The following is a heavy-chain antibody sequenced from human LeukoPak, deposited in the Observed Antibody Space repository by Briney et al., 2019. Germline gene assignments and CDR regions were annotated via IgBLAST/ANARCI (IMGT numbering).Heavy chain of an antibody. V-gene: IGHV1-69*04. Sequence: SVKVSCKASGGTFSSYAISCVRQAPGQGLEWMGRIIPILGIANYAQKFQGRVTITADKSTSTAYMELSSLRSEDTAVYYCARDSSGSYSYYYYGMDVWGQGTTVTVSS. D-gene: IGHD1-26*01. CDR1: GGTFSSYA. CDR3: ARDSSGSYSYYYYGMDV. J-gene: IGHJ6*02. CDR2: IIPILGIA.